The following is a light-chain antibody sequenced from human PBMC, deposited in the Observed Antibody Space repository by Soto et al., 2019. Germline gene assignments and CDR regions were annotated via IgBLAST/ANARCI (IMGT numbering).Light chain of an antibody. CDR2: GAS. V-gene: IGKV3-20*01. CDR1: QSVSSN. J-gene: IGKJ4*01. Sequence: EIVMTQSPAILSVSPGERATLSCRASQSVSSNLAWYQQKPGQAPRLLIYGASSRATGIPDRFSGSGSGTDFTLTISRLEPEDFAVYYCEYYGTSITFGGGTKVDIK. CDR3: EYYGTSIT.